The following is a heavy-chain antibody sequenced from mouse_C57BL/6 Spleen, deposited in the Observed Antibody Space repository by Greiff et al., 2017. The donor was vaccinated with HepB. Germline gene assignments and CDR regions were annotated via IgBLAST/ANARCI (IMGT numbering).Heavy chain of an antibody. CDR3: ARVDYDYDGGYAMDY. CDR1: GYTFTDYN. J-gene: IGHJ4*01. D-gene: IGHD2-4*01. V-gene: IGHV1-18*01. Sequence: EVKLQESGPELVKPGASVKIPCKASGYTFTDYNMDWVKQSHGKSLEWIGDINPNNGGTIYNQKFKGKATLTVDKSSSTAYMELRSRTSEDTAVYYCARVDYDYDGGYAMDYWGQGTSVTVSS. CDR2: INPNNGGT.